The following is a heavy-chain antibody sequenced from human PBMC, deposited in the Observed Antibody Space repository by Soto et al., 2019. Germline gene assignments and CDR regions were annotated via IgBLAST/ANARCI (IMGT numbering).Heavy chain of an antibody. D-gene: IGHD6-6*01. CDR1: GFTFSGSA. CDR2: IRSKVNTYAT. Sequence: EVQLVESGGDLVQPGGSLKVSCAASGFTFSGSAIHWVRQASGKGLEWVGRIRSKVNTYATAYAASVKGRFSISRDDSKNTAYLEMNSLKTEDTALYYCTRFSMDISSGWFDPWGQGTLVAVSS. V-gene: IGHV3-73*02. CDR3: TRFSMDISSGWFDP. J-gene: IGHJ5*02.